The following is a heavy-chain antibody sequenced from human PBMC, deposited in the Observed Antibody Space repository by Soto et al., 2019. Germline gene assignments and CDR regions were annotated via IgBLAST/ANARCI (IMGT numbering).Heavy chain of an antibody. CDR1: GGTFSSYT. V-gene: IGHV1-69*08. CDR3: ARDKVAVAGYYYGMDV. CDR2: IIPILGIA. Sequence: QVQLVQSGAEVKKPGSSVKVSCKASGGTFSSYTISWVRQAPGQGLEWMGRIIPILGIANYAQKFQGRVTINADKSTSTAYMERSSLRSEDTAVYYCARDKVAVAGYYYGMDVWGQGTTVTVSS. J-gene: IGHJ6*02. D-gene: IGHD6-19*01.